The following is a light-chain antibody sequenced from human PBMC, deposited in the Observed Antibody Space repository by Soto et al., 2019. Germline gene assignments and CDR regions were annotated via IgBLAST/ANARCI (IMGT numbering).Light chain of an antibody. Sequence: DIQMAQSPSTLSASVGDRVTITCRASQSISNWLAWYQQRPGKAPKLLIYKASNLESGVPSRFSGSGSGTEFTLIISSLHPDDFATYYCQQYNSYSWTFGQGTKVDIK. J-gene: IGKJ1*01. CDR2: KAS. CDR3: QQYNSYSWT. V-gene: IGKV1-5*03. CDR1: QSISNW.